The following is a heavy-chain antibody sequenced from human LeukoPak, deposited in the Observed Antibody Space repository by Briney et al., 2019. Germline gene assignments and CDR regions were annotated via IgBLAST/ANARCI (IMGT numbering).Heavy chain of an antibody. D-gene: IGHD3-3*01. V-gene: IGHV1-2*06. CDR3: AREEITYYDFWSGYSTFNWFDP. Sequence: ASVNVSCKASGYTFTGYYMHWVRQAPGQGLEWMGRINPNSGGTNYAQKFQGRVTMTRDTSISTAYMELSRLRSDDTAVYYCAREEITYYDFWSGYSTFNWFDPWGQGTLVTVSS. CDR2: INPNSGGT. CDR1: GYTFTGYY. J-gene: IGHJ5*02.